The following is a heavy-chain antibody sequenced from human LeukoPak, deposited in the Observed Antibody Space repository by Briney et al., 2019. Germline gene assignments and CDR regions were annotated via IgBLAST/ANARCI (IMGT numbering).Heavy chain of an antibody. J-gene: IGHJ4*02. Sequence: SETLSLTCAVYGGSFSGYYWSWIRQPPGKGLEWIGEINHSGSTNYNPSLKSRVTISVDTSKNQFSLKLSSVTAADTAVCYCARGRKAAAGMGNDYFDYWGQGTLVTVSS. CDR3: ARGRKAAAGMGNDYFDY. CDR1: GGSFSGYY. V-gene: IGHV4-34*01. D-gene: IGHD6-13*01. CDR2: INHSGST.